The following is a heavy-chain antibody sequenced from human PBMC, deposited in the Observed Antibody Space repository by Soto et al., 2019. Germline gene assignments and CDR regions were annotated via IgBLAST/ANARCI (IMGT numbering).Heavy chain of an antibody. J-gene: IGHJ5*02. CDR1: GGTFSSYA. CDR3: ARDVSGYTHNWFDP. D-gene: IGHD3-22*01. V-gene: IGHV1-69*13. Sequence: GASVKVSCKASGGTFSSYAISWVRQAPGQGLEWMGGIIPIFGTANYAQKFQGRVTITADESTSTAYMELSSLRSEDTAVYYCARDVSGYTHNWFDPWGQGTLVTVS. CDR2: IIPIFGTA.